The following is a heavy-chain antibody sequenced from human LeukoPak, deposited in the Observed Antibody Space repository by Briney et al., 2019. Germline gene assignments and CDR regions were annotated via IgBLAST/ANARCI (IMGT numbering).Heavy chain of an antibody. CDR3: ARDMVGGWSFDY. D-gene: IGHD6-19*01. J-gene: IGHJ4*02. CDR2: INTNTGNP. CDR1: GYTFTSNA. Sequence: ASVKVSCKASGYTFTSNAMNWVRQVPGQGLEWMGWINTNTGNPTYAQGFTGRFVFSSDTSVSTAYLQINSLKAEDTAVYYCARDMVGGWSFDYWGQGALVPVSS. V-gene: IGHV7-4-1*02.